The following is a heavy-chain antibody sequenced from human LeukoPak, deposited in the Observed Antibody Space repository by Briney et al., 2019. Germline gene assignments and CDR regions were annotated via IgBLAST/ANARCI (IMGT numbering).Heavy chain of an antibody. Sequence: SEALSLTCAVYGGSFSGYYWSWIRQPPGKGLEWIGEINHSGSTNYNPSLKSQVTISVDTSKNQFSLKLSSVTAADTAMYYCARARGYQLSFYYMDVWGKGTTVTVSS. CDR2: INHSGST. CDR3: ARARGYQLSFYYMDV. V-gene: IGHV4-34*01. CDR1: GGSFSGYY. J-gene: IGHJ6*03. D-gene: IGHD2-2*01.